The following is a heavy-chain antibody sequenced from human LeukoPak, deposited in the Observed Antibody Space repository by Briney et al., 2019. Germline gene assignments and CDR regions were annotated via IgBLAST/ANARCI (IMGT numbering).Heavy chain of an antibody. J-gene: IGHJ4*02. V-gene: IGHV3-30-3*01. CDR1: GFTFSSYA. CDR3: ARDPSYGFWSGYYALDY. D-gene: IGHD3-3*01. CDR2: ISYDGSNK. Sequence: GRSLRLSCAASGFTFSSYAMHWVRQAPGKGLEWVAVISYDGSNKYYADSVKGRFTISRDNSKNTLYLQMNSLRAEDTAVYYCARDPSYGFWSGYYALDYWGQGTLVTVSS.